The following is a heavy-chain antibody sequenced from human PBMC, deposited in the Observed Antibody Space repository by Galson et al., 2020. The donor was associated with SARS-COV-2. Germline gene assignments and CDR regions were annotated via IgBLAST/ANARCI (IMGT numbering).Heavy chain of an antibody. CDR2: LSSTGGTS. CDR1: GFAFSDHA. J-gene: IGHJ4*02. D-gene: IGHD2-2*01. CDR3: LAYSSTRHNY. Sequence: GGSLRLSCSASGFAFSDHAMHWVRQAPGKGLQYVSALSSTGGTSFYADSVSGRFTMSRDNSKNTFYLQMTGLRVEDTAFYYCLAYSSTRHNYWGQGTLVTVSS. V-gene: IGHV3-64D*09.